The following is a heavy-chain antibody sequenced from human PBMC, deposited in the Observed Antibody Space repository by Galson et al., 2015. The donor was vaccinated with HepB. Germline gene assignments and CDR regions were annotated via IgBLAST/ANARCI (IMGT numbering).Heavy chain of an antibody. J-gene: IGHJ4*02. Sequence: ETLSLTCAVYGGSFSGYYWSWIRQPPGKGLEWIGEINRSGSTNYNPSLKSRFTISVDTSKNQFSLKLSSVTAADTAVYYCARGLGYSYGIPSNYWGQGTLVTVSS. D-gene: IGHD5-18*01. CDR1: GGSFSGYY. V-gene: IGHV4-34*01. CDR2: INRSGST. CDR3: ARGLGYSYGIPSNY.